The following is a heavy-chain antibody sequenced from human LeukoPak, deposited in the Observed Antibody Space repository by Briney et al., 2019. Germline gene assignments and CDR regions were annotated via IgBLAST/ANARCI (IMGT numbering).Heavy chain of an antibody. V-gene: IGHV3-33*08. D-gene: IGHD4-17*01. Sequence: GGSLRLSCAASGFTFSSYAMHWVRQAPGKGLEWVAVIWYDGSNKYYADSVKGRFTISRDNSKNTLYPQMNSLRAEDTAVYYCARDSSVTTGAIDYWGQGTLVTVSS. CDR3: ARDSSVTTGAIDY. CDR2: IWYDGSNK. J-gene: IGHJ4*02. CDR1: GFTFSSYA.